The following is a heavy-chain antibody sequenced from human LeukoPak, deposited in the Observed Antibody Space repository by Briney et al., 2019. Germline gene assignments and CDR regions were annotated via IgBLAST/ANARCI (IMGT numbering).Heavy chain of an antibody. CDR3: ATVDTAMVPFYY. J-gene: IGHJ4*02. D-gene: IGHD5-18*01. Sequence: SVKVSCKASGGTFSSYAISWVRQAPGQGLEWMGGIIPIFGTANYAQKFQGRVTITADESTSTAYMELSSLRSEDTAVYYCATVDTAMVPFYYWGRGTLVTVSS. V-gene: IGHV1-69*13. CDR2: IIPIFGTA. CDR1: GGTFSSYA.